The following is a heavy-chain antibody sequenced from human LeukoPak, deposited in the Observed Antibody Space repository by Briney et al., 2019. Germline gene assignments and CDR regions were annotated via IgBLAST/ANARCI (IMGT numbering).Heavy chain of an antibody. CDR3: AREPFGQGGMDV. J-gene: IGHJ6*02. D-gene: IGHD3-16*01. CDR1: GFTFSSYD. V-gene: IGHV3-13*01. CDR2: TGTAGDT. Sequence: TGGSLRLSCAASGFTFSSYDMHWVRQATGKGLEWVSATGTAGDTYYPGSVKGRFTISRENAKNSLYLQMNSLRAGDTAVYYCAREPFGQGGMDVWGQGTAVTVSS.